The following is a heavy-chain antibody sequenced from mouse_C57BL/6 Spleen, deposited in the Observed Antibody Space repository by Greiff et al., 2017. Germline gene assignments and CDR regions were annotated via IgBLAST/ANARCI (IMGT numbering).Heavy chain of an antibody. CDR3: ARHEEGGWLLHYFDY. CDR2: ISGGGGNT. Sequence: EVKVVESGGGLVKPGGSLKLSCAASGFTFSSYTMSWVRQTPEKRLEWVATISGGGGNTYYPDSVKGRFTISRDNAKNTLYLQMSSLRSEDTALYYCARHEEGGWLLHYFDYWGQGTTLTVSS. J-gene: IGHJ2*01. CDR1: GFTFSSYT. D-gene: IGHD2-3*01. V-gene: IGHV5-9*01.